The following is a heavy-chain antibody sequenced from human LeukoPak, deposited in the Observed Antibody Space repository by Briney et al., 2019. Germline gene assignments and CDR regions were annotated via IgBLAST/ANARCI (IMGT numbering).Heavy chain of an antibody. J-gene: IGHJ4*02. CDR3: ARRAGAYSHPYDY. V-gene: IGHV3-21*04. Sequence: PGGSLRLSCAASGFTFTSYTMNWVRQAPGKGLDWVSSISGSSGFIYYADSVKGRFTISRDNAKNSLYLQMNSLRAEDTAVYYCARRAGAYSHPYDYWGQGTLVTVSS. D-gene: IGHD4/OR15-4a*01. CDR2: ISGSSGFI. CDR1: GFTFTSYT.